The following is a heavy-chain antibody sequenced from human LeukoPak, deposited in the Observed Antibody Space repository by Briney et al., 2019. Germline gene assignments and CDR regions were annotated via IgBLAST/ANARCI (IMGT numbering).Heavy chain of an antibody. J-gene: IGHJ3*02. Sequence: ASVKISCKVSGYTFTDYYVHWVQQAPGKGLEWMGIINPSGGSTDYAQKFQGRVTMTRDTSTSTVYMELSSLRSEDTAVYYCAKATWYGGNPSGAFDIWGQGTMVTVSS. CDR1: GYTFTDYY. D-gene: IGHD4/OR15-4a*01. CDR2: INPSGGST. V-gene: IGHV1-46*01. CDR3: AKATWYGGNPSGAFDI.